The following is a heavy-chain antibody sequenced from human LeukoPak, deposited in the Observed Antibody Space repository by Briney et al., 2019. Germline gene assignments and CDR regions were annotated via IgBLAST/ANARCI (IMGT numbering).Heavy chain of an antibody. CDR2: IIPIFGTA. CDR1: GGTFSSYA. D-gene: IGHD6-6*01. V-gene: IGHV1-69*13. CDR3: ARTEYSSSSGWFDP. Sequence: SVKVSCKASGGTFSSYAISWVRQTPGQGLEWMGGIIPIFGTANYAQKFQGRVTITADESTSTAYMELSSLRSEDTAVYYCARTEYSSSSGWFDPWGQGTLVTVSS. J-gene: IGHJ5*02.